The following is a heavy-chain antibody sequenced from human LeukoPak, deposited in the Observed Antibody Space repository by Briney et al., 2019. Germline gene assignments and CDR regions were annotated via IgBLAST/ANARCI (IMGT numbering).Heavy chain of an antibody. J-gene: IGHJ4*02. CDR2: ISSSSSYI. V-gene: IGHV3-21*01. D-gene: IGHD1-14*01. CDR1: GFSFSSYS. CDR3: ARKYGGSGNFDY. Sequence: GGSLTLSCAASGFSFSSYSMNWVRQAPGKGLEWVSSISSSSSYIYYADSVKGRFAISRDNAKNSLYLQMNSLRAEDTAVYYCARKYGGSGNFDYWGQGTLVTVSS.